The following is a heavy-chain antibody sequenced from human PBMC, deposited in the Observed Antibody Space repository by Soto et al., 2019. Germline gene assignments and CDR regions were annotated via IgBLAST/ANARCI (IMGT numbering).Heavy chain of an antibody. D-gene: IGHD2-21*02. CDR1: GVSITSYY. Sequence: QVQMQESGPGLVKPSETLSLTCTVSGVSITSYYWNWIRQIPEKGLEWIGFIHYSGGSKFNPSLKSRLSMSVDTSKNQYSLRLNFLTAADTAIYYCARWGDTAGISLLVFDVWGQGAMVTVSS. CDR2: IHYSGGS. J-gene: IGHJ3*01. CDR3: ARWGDTAGISLLVFDV. V-gene: IGHV4-59*08.